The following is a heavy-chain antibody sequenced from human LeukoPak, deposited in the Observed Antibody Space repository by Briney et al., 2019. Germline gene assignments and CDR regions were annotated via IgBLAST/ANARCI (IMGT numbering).Heavy chain of an antibody. V-gene: IGHV4-4*02. J-gene: IGHJ4*02. Sequence: PSGTLSLTCAVSGGSISSSNWWSWVRQPPGKGLEWIGEIYHSGSTNYNPSLKSRVTMSVDTSKNQFSLKLSSVTAADTAVYYCARDLGYSSSWYDYWGQGTLVTVSS. CDR1: GGSISSSNW. CDR3: ARDLGYSSSWYDY. CDR2: IYHSGST. D-gene: IGHD6-13*01.